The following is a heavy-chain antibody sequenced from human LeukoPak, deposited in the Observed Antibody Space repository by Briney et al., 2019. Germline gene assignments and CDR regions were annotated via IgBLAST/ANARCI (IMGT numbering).Heavy chain of an antibody. CDR3: AREILGGFNPGAY. J-gene: IGHJ4*02. V-gene: IGHV4-4*02. CDR1: LDSTTSNFW. D-gene: IGHD1-14*01. Sequence: SETLSLTCTVSLDSTTSNFWSWVRQPPGKSLEWIGEIHRSGSPNYNPSLQSRVTVSIDRSRNQIVLELSSVTAADTAVYYCAREILGGFNPGAYWGQGTLVTVSS. CDR2: IHRSGSP.